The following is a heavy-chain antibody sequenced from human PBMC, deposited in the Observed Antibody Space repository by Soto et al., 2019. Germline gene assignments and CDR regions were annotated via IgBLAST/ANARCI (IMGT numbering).Heavy chain of an antibody. Sequence: SETLSLTCAVYGGSFSDYSWNWNWIRQPPGKGLEWIGEINHSGSTSHNPSIKSRVTLSLDTSKNQFSLILTSVTAADTAVYYCASPQYNWNNPFVYWGQGTMVTVSS. D-gene: IGHD1-20*01. CDR2: INHSGST. J-gene: IGHJ4*02. CDR3: ASPQYNWNNPFVY. V-gene: IGHV4-34*01. CDR1: GGSFSDYSWN.